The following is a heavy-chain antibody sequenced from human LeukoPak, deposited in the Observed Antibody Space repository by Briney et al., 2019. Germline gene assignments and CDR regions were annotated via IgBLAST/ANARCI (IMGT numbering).Heavy chain of an antibody. J-gene: IGHJ4*02. D-gene: IGHD2-2*01. CDR1: GFTFSSDA. Sequence: PGGSLRLSCAASGFTFSSDAMSWVRQAPGKGLEWVSAISGSGGSTYYADSVKGRFTISRDNAKNSLYLQMNSLRAEDTAVYYCATYCSSTSCYANLLDYWGQGTLVTVSS. CDR2: ISGSGGST. CDR3: ATYCSSTSCYANLLDY. V-gene: IGHV3-23*01.